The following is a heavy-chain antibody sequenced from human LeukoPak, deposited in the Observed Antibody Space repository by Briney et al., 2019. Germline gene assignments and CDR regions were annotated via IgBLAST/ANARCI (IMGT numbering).Heavy chain of an antibody. CDR3: AGSTGPFDY. Sequence: AQTLSLTCTVSGGSISSGGYYWSWIRQPPGKGLEWIGEINHSGSTNYNPSLKSRVTISVDTSKNQFSLKLSSVTAADTAVYYCAGSTGPFDYWGQGTLVTVSS. J-gene: IGHJ4*02. V-gene: IGHV4-30-2*01. CDR1: GGSISSGGYY. D-gene: IGHD1-1*01. CDR2: INHSGST.